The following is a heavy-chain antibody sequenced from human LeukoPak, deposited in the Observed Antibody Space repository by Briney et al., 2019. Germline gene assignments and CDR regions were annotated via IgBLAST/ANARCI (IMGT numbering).Heavy chain of an antibody. CDR3: ARQRFRDLYAEYFQH. CDR2: IYYSEST. V-gene: IGHV4-39*01. J-gene: IGHJ1*01. CDR1: GGSLSSRSYY. D-gene: IGHD3-10*01. Sequence: SETLSLTCTVSGGSLSSRSYYWGWIRRPPGKGLEWIGSIYYSESTYYNPSLRSRVTISIDTSKNQFSLKLSSVTAADAAVYYCARQRFRDLYAEYFQHWGQGTLVTVSS.